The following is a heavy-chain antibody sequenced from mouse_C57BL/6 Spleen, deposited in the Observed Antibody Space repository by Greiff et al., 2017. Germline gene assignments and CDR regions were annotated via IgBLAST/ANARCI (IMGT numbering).Heavy chain of an antibody. D-gene: IGHD2-10*02. CDR2: IYPGDGDT. V-gene: IGHV1-82*01. CDR1: GYAFSSSW. Sequence: QVQLKQSGPELVKPGASVKISCKASGYAFSSSWMNWVKQRPGKGLEWIGRIYPGDGDTNYNGKFKGKATLTADKSSSTAYMQLSSLTSEDSAVYFCARAGYDYFDYWGQGTTLTVSS. J-gene: IGHJ2*01. CDR3: ARAGYDYFDY.